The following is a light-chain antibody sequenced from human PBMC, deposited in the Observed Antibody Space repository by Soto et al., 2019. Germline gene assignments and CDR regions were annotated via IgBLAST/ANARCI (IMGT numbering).Light chain of an antibody. CDR1: QSISSY. CDR3: QQSYSTPWP. V-gene: IGKV1-39*01. Sequence: DIQMTQSPSSLSASLGDRVTITCRASQSISSYLNWYQQKPGKAPKLLIYAASSLQSGVPSRFSGSGSGTDFTLTISSLQPEDFATYYCQQSYSTPWPFGQGTKVDI. CDR2: AAS. J-gene: IGKJ1*01.